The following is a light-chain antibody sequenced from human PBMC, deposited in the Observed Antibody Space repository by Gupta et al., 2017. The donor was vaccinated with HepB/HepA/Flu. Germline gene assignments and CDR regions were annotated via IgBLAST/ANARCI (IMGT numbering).Light chain of an antibody. CDR3: CEYGGIVSMVV. CDR1: SSDIGTYDL. CDR2: EVT. Sequence: QSALTQPASVSGSPGQSITISCTGTSSDIGTYDLVSWYQQHPGKAPKLMMYEVTKRPSGVSNRFAGSKSGNRASLKISGLQAEDEADYYCCEYGGIVSMVVFGGGTKLTVL. V-gene: IGLV2-23*02. J-gene: IGLJ2*01.